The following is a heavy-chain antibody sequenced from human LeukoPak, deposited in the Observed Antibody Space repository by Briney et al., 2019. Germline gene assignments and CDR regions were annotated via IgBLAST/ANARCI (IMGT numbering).Heavy chain of an antibody. V-gene: IGHV3-23*01. CDR2: ISGSGGST. CDR3: ARRYCSTCPTGHAFDL. D-gene: IGHD2-2*01. Sequence: GGCLRLSCAASGFTFSSYAMSWVRQAPGKGLEWVSAISGSGGSTYYADSVKGRFTISRDNSKNTLYLQMNSLRAEDTAVYYCARRYCSTCPTGHAFDLWGQGTMVTVSS. CDR1: GFTFSSYA. J-gene: IGHJ3*01.